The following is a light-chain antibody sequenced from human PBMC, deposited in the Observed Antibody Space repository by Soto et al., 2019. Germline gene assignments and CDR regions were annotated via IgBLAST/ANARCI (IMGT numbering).Light chain of an antibody. CDR2: EVN. Sequence: VLTQPPSASGSPGQSVAISCTGTSSDVGGYNYVSWYQQHPGKAPKLMIYEVNKRPSGVPDRFSGSKSGNTASLTVSGLQAEDEADYYCSSYAGSSDVFGTGTKVTVL. J-gene: IGLJ1*01. CDR1: SSDVGGYNY. CDR3: SSYAGSSDV. V-gene: IGLV2-8*01.